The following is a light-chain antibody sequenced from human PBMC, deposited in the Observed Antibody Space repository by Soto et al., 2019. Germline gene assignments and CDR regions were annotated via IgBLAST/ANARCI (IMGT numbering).Light chain of an antibody. J-gene: IGLJ3*02. Sequence: QSVLTQPPSASGTPGQRVTISCSGDSSNIGGNTVDWYQHLPGTAPRLLIFNSHQRPAGVPDRFSGSKSGTSASLAISGLQSEDEADYYCAAWDDSLNGWVFGGGTKLTVL. CDR1: SSNIGGNT. CDR2: NSH. CDR3: AAWDDSLNGWV. V-gene: IGLV1-44*01.